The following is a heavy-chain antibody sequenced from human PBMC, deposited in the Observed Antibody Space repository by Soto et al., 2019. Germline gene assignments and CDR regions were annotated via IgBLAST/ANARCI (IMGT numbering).Heavy chain of an antibody. Sequence: ASVKVSCKASGYTFTSYDINWVRQATGQGLEWMGWMNPNSGNTGYAQKFQGRVTMTRNTSISTAYIELSSLRSEDTAVYYCASAPVLGAPNYYYYYMDVWCKGTMVTVSS. J-gene: IGHJ6*03. CDR2: MNPNSGNT. CDR3: ASAPVLGAPNYYYYYMDV. CDR1: GYTFTSYD. V-gene: IGHV1-8*01. D-gene: IGHD3-16*01.